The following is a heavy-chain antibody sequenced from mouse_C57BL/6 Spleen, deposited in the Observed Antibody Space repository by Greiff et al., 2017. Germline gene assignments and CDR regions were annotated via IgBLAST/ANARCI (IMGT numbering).Heavy chain of an antibody. D-gene: IGHD2-1*01. CDR3: AKDYGNFAWFAY. CDR2: IHPNSGST. J-gene: IGHJ3*01. V-gene: IGHV1-64*01. CDR1: GYTFTSYW. Sequence: QVQLQQPGAELVKPGASVKLSCKASGYTFTSYWMHWVKQRPGQGLEWIGMIHPNSGSTNYNETFKSKATLTVDKSSSTAYMQLSSLPSEDSAVYYCAKDYGNFAWFAYWGQGTLVTVSA.